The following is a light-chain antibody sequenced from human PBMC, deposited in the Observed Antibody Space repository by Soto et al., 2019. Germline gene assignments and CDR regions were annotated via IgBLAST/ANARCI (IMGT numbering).Light chain of an antibody. V-gene: IGKV3-11*01. CDR1: QSVSSY. Sequence: EFVFTQSPGTLSVSPGERATLSCRASQSVSSYLAWYQQKRGQAPRLLIYDASNRATGIPARFSGSGSGTDFSLTISSLEPEDFAVYYCQQYGSSPWTFGQGTKVDIK. CDR3: QQYGSSPWT. J-gene: IGKJ1*01. CDR2: DAS.